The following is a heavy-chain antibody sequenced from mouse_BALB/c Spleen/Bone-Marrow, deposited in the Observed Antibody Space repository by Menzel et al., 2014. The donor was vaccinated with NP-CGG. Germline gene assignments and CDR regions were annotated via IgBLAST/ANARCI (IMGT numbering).Heavy chain of an antibody. D-gene: IGHD1-1*01. V-gene: IGHV14-3*02. CDR1: GFNIKDTY. CDR2: IDPANGNT. CDR3: ASYYSGSSSFAY. J-gene: IGHJ3*01. Sequence: EVMLVESGAELVKPGASVKLSCTASGFNIKDTYMHWVKQRPEQGLEWIGRIDPANGNTKYDPKFQGKATITADTSSNTAYLQLSSLTSEDTAVYYCASYYSGSSSFAYWGQGTMVTVSA.